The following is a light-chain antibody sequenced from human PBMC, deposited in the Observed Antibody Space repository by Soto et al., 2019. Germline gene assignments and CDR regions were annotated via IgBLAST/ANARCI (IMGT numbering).Light chain of an antibody. CDR2: DSS. J-gene: IGKJ5*01. CDR3: QQRNSWPVT. CDR1: QGISNY. Sequence: IVLTQSPATLSLSPGERVTLSCRASQGISNYLAWYQQKPGQAPRLLIYDSSNRATGIPARFSGSGSGTDFTLTISSLEPEDFAVYYCQQRNSWPVTFGQGTRLEIK. V-gene: IGKV3-11*01.